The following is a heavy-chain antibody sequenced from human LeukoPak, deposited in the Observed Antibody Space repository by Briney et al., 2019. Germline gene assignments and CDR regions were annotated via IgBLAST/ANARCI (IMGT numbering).Heavy chain of an antibody. CDR1: GFTFSNHW. Sequence: GGSLRLSCAASGFTFSNHWMSWVRQAPGKGLEWVANIKQDGSEKYHVDFVKGRFTISRDNAKNSLYLQMNSLRAEDTAVYYCARGSADSDYWGQGTLVTVSS. V-gene: IGHV3-7*01. CDR2: IKQDGSEK. CDR3: ARGSADSDY. J-gene: IGHJ4*02. D-gene: IGHD1-26*01.